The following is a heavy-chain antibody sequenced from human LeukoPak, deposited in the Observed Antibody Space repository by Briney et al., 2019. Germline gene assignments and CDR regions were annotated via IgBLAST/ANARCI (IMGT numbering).Heavy chain of an antibody. CDR1: GFTFSSYS. Sequence: PGGSLRLSFAASGFTFSSYSMNWVRQAPGQGLEWVSSISSSSSYIYYADSVKGRFTISRDNAKNSLYLQMNSLRAEDTAVYYCAREGDIVVVVAAPDYGSQGSLVTVSS. CDR2: ISSSSSYI. D-gene: IGHD2-15*01. J-gene: IGHJ4*02. V-gene: IGHV3-21*01. CDR3: AREGDIVVVVAAPDY.